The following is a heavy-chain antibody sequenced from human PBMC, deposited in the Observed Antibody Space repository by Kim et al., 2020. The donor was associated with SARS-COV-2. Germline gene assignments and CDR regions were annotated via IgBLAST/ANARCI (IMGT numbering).Heavy chain of an antibody. CDR1: GGSFSDYY. D-gene: IGHD3-10*01. V-gene: IGHV4-34*01. Sequence: SETLSLTCAVYGGSFSDYYWSWIRQPPGKGLEWIGEINHSGSTIYNPSLKSRLTISVDTSKSQFSLKLTTVTAADTAVYYCGSEYYFGSESYNYWGQGTLVTVSS. CDR2: INHSGST. J-gene: IGHJ4*02. CDR3: GSEYYFGSESYNY.